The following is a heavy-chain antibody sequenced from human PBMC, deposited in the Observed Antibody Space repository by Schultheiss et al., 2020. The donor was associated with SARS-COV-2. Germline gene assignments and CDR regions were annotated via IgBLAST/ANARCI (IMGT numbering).Heavy chain of an antibody. CDR2: IDYSGRI. Sequence: SETLSLTCSVSGGSISSSGYYWAWIRQSPGKGLEWIGYIDYSGRIFYNPSLKSRLTISVDTSKNQFSLKLTSLTAADTAVYFCARGADGYRPFFDNWGQGILVTVSS. D-gene: IGHD5-24*01. J-gene: IGHJ4*02. CDR1: GGSISSSGYY. CDR3: ARGADGYRPFFDN. V-gene: IGHV4-30-4*08.